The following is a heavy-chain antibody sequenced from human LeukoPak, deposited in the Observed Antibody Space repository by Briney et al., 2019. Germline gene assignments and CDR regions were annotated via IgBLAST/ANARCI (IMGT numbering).Heavy chain of an antibody. Sequence: GASVKVSCKASGYTFTSYDINWVRQATGQGLEWMGWMNPNSGNTGYAQKFQGRVTITRNTSISTAYMELSSLRSEDTAVYYCARTRGSSWYWNYYYYMDVWGKGTTVTVSS. CDR3: ARTRGSSWYWNYYYYMDV. J-gene: IGHJ6*03. CDR1: GYTFTSYD. CDR2: MNPNSGNT. D-gene: IGHD6-13*01. V-gene: IGHV1-8*03.